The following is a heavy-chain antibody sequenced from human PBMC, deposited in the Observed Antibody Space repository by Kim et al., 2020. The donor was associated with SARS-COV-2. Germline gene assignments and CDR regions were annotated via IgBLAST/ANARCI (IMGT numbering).Heavy chain of an antibody. J-gene: IGHJ4*02. Sequence: GGSLRLSCAASGFTFSSYEMNWVRQAPGKGLEWVSYISASGSTIYYADSVNVRFTISRDNAKNSLYLQMNSLRAEDTAVYYCARSNTLRYFDWLLGPFDYWGQGTLVTVSS. V-gene: IGHV3-48*03. D-gene: IGHD3-9*01. CDR2: ISASGSTI. CDR1: GFTFSSYE. CDR3: ARSNTLRYFDWLLGPFDY.